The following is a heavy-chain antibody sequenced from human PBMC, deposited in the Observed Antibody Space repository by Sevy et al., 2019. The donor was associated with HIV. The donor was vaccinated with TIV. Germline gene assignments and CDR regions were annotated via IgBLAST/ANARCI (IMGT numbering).Heavy chain of an antibody. CDR3: ARGLGDLIDY. CDR1: GGSISSYY. Sequence: SETLSLTCTVSGGSISSYYWSWIRQPPGKGLEWIGYIYYSGSTNYNPSLKSRVTISVDTSKNQFSLKLSSVTAADTAVYYCARGLGDLIDYWGQRTLVTVSS. V-gene: IGHV4-59*01. CDR2: IYYSGST. D-gene: IGHD3-16*01. J-gene: IGHJ4*02.